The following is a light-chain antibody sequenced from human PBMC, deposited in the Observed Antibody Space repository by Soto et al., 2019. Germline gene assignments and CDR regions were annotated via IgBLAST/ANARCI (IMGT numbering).Light chain of an antibody. Sequence: ETVMTQSPDTLSVSPGESATLSCRASQDVSTNLAWFHQKPGQTPRLVLYGASKRATGIPARFSGSGSVRHFTLTISSLQSEDFGVYYCQHYHNWPPYSFGQGTKVEIK. CDR1: QDVSTN. V-gene: IGKV3-15*01. CDR3: QHYHNWPPYS. CDR2: GAS. J-gene: IGKJ2*03.